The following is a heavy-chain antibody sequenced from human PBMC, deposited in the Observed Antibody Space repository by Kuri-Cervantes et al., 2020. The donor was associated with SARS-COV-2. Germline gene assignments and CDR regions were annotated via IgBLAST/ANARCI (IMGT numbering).Heavy chain of an antibody. D-gene: IGHD1-1*01. CDR3: VREGDHWNFDY. J-gene: IGHJ4*02. V-gene: IGHV3-74*03. CDR2: INPDGSYT. Sequence: GGSLRLSCAASGFTFSGHWIHWVRQAPGKGLVWVSRINPDGSYTTNADSVKGRFTLSRDHAKNMLFLQMNGLRAEDTAVYYCVREGDHWNFDYWGQGTLVTVSS. CDR1: GFTFSGHW.